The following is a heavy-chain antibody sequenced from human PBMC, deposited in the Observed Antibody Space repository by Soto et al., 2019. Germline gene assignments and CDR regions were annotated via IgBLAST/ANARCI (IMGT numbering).Heavy chain of an antibody. CDR1: GGSISSYY. CDR2: IYYSGST. D-gene: IGHD3-22*01. V-gene: IGHV4-59*07. J-gene: IGHJ4*02. CDR3: ARGYYYDSSGYHYFDY. Sequence: SDTLSLTCTVSGGSISSYYWSWIRQPPGKGLEWIGYIYYSGSTNYNPSLKSRVTISVDTSKNQFSLKLSSVTAADTAVYYCARGYYYDSSGYHYFDYWGQGTLVTVSS.